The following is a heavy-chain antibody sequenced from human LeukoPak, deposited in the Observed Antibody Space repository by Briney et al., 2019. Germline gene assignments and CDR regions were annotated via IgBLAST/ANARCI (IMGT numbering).Heavy chain of an antibody. V-gene: IGHV1-46*01. J-gene: IGHJ4*02. Sequence: ASVKVSCKASGYTFTSCYMHWVRQAPGQGLEWMGIINPSGGSTSYAQKFQGRVTMTRDTSTSTVYMELSSLRSEDTAVYYCARARSDEDGYNYYFDYWGQGTLITVSS. D-gene: IGHD5-24*01. CDR1: GYTFTSCY. CDR2: INPSGGST. CDR3: ARARSDEDGYNYYFDY.